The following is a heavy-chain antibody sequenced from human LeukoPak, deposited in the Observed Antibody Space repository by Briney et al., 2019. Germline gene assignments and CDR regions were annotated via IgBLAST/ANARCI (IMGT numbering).Heavy chain of an antibody. D-gene: IGHD2-21*02. Sequence: SGGSLRLSCAASGFTFSSYWMTWVRQTPGKGLEWVANIKQDGSDKYYVDSVKGRFTISRDNAKNSLYLQMNSLRAEDTGVYYCARDWGIGDRPIDYWGQGTLVTVSS. V-gene: IGHV3-7*04. CDR3: ARDWGIGDRPIDY. CDR2: IKQDGSDK. CDR1: GFTFSSYW. J-gene: IGHJ4*02.